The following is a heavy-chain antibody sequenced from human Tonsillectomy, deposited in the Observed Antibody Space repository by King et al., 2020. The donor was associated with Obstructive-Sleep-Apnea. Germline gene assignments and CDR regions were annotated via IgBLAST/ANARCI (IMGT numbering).Heavy chain of an antibody. CDR1: GFTFDDYA. Sequence: VQLVESGGGLVQPGRSLRLSCAASGFTFDDYAIHWFRQAPGKGLEWVSGISWNSDNIHYADSVKGRFTISRDNAKNSLYLQMNSLRAEDTALYYCVKDTTPHVFYYFDYWGQGTLVTVSS. CDR2: ISWNSDNI. D-gene: IGHD2/OR15-2a*01. V-gene: IGHV3-9*01. CDR3: VKDTTPHVFYYFDY. J-gene: IGHJ4*02.